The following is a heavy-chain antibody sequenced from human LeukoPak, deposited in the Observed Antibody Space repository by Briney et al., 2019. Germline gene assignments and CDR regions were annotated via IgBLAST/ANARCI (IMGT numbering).Heavy chain of an antibody. V-gene: IGHV3-53*01. D-gene: IGHD5-24*01. CDR1: GFTVSSNS. Sequence: QPGGSLRLSCTVSGFTVSSNSMSWVRQAPGKGLEWVSFIYSDNTHYSDSVKGRFTISRDNSKNTLYLQMNSLRAEDTAVYYCARVGFSSRDGYNSWGQGTLVTVSS. CDR2: IYSDNT. J-gene: IGHJ4*02. CDR3: ARVGFSSRDGYNS.